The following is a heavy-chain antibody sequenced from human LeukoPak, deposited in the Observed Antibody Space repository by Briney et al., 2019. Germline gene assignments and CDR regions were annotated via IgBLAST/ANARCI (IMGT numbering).Heavy chain of an antibody. V-gene: IGHV1-3*01. Sequence: ASVKVSCKASGYTFTSYAMHWVRQAPGQRLEWMGWINAGNGNTKYSQKFQGRVTVTRDTSASTAYMELSSLRSEDTAVYYCARTAQKKDIVVVPAVIDYWGQGTLVTVSS. D-gene: IGHD2-2*02. J-gene: IGHJ4*02. CDR1: GYTFTSYA. CDR3: ARTAQKKDIVVVPAVIDY. CDR2: INAGNGNT.